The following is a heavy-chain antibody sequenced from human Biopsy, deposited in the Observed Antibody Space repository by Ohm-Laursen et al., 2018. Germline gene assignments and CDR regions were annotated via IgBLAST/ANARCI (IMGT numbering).Heavy chain of an antibody. D-gene: IGHD4-17*01. Sequence: SLRLSCSAASGFTFKNYAMNWVRQAPGKGLDWVSSIDSSAASTFYADSAKGRFTISRDNSKNTLFLQMNSLRAADTAIYYCASDLNGDPSAFDYWGQGTPVTVSS. CDR2: IDSSAAST. CDR3: ASDLNGDPSAFDY. CDR1: GFTFKNYA. J-gene: IGHJ4*02. V-gene: IGHV3-23*01.